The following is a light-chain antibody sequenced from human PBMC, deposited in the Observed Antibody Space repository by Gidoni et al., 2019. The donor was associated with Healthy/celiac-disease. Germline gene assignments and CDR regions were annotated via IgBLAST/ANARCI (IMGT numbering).Light chain of an antibody. V-gene: IGKV4-1*01. CDR2: WAS. CDR3: QQYYSTPRT. Sequence: DIVMIHSPDSLAVSLGERATINCKSRQSVLYSSNNKNYLAWYQQKPGQPPKLLIYWASTRESGVPDRFSGSGSGTDFTLTISSLQAEDVAVYYCQQYYSTPRTFGQGTKVEIK. CDR1: QSVLYSSNNKNY. J-gene: IGKJ1*01.